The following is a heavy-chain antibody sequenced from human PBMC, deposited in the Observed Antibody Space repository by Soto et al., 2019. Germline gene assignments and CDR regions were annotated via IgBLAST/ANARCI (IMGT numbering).Heavy chain of an antibody. J-gene: IGHJ4*02. D-gene: IGHD3-22*01. CDR2: IYYSGRT. V-gene: IGHV4-31*03. CDR1: GGSISSGGYY. CDR3: ARLPFRPYYYDSSGYPV. Sequence: QVQLQESGPGLVKPSQTLSLTCTVSGGSISSGGYYWSWIRQHPGKGPEWIGYIYYSGRTYYNPSLKSRVTISVDTSKNQVSLKLSSVTAADTAVYYCARLPFRPYYYDSSGYPVWGQGTLVTVSS.